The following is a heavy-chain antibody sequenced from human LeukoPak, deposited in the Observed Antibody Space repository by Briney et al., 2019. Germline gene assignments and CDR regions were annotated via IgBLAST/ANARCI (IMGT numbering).Heavy chain of an antibody. J-gene: IGHJ5*02. D-gene: IGHD2-2*01. V-gene: IGHV1-69*01. Sequence: ASVKVSCKASGGTFSSYAISRVRQAPGQGLEWMGGIIPIFGTANYAQKFQGRVTITADESTSTAYMELSSLRSEDTAVYYCARAPYQLLSNWFDPWGQGTLVTVSS. CDR2: IIPIFGTA. CDR3: ARAPYQLLSNWFDP. CDR1: GGTFSSYA.